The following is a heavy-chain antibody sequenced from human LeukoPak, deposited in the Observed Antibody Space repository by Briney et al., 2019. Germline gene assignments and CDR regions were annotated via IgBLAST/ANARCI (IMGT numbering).Heavy chain of an antibody. CDR2: ISNDGNNK. CDR3: ARGQYCSGTSCYAYYYYYNMDV. V-gene: IGHV3-30*04. Sequence: GGSLRLSCAASGFTFSSHAVHWVRQAPGKGLEWVAVISNDGNNKYYGDPVKGRLTNSRDNSKNTLYLLMNSLRADDTAVYYCARGQYCSGTSCYAYYYYYNMDVWGQGTTVTVSS. D-gene: IGHD2-2*01. CDR1: GFTFSSHA. J-gene: IGHJ6*02.